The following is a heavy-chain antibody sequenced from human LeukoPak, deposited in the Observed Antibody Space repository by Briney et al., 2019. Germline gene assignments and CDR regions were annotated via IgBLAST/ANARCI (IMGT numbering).Heavy chain of an antibody. V-gene: IGHV1-69*13. Sequence: SVKVSCKASGGTFSSYAISWVRQAPGQGLEWMGGIIPIFGTANYAQKFQGRVTITADESTSTAYMELSSLRSEDTAVYYCARDRGGENYYDSSGYFYYFDLWGRGTLVSVSS. CDR3: ARDRGGENYYDSSGYFYYFDL. CDR1: GGTFSSYA. CDR2: IIPIFGTA. J-gene: IGHJ2*01. D-gene: IGHD3-22*01.